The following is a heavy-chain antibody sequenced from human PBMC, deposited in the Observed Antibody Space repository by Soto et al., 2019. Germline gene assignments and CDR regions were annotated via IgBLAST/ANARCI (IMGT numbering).Heavy chain of an antibody. J-gene: IGHJ3*01. Sequence: QVRLVESGGGVVQPGTSLRFSCAASGFTFSDYVIHWVRQAAGKGLEWVASMTYDGATEYYADSVKGRFTMSRDNSKRALSLQMNSLRPDDTAVYYCARVRLSIAVNDALDVWGQGTTVTVSS. D-gene: IGHD3-3*02. CDR1: GFTFSDYV. CDR2: MTYDGATE. CDR3: ARVRLSIAVNDALDV. V-gene: IGHV3-30*14.